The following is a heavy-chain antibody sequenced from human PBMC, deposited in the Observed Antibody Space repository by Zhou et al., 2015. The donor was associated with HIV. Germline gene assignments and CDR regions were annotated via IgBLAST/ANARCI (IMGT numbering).Heavy chain of an antibody. Sequence: KFQGRVTITADESTSTAYMELSSLRSEDTAVYYCARGDGYNPNFDYWGQGTLVTVSS. D-gene: IGHD5-24*01. J-gene: IGHJ4*02. V-gene: IGHV1-69*01. CDR3: ARGDGYNPNFDY.